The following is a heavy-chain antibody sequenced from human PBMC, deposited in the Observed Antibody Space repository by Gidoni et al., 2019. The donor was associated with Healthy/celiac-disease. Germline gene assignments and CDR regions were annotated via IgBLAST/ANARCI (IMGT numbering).Heavy chain of an antibody. D-gene: IGHD6-13*01. Sequence: EVELLESGGGLVQPGGSLRLSCAASGFTFSSYAMSWVRQAPGKGLEWVSIISGSGGSTYDADSVKGRFAISRDNSKNTLYLQMNSLRAEDTAVYYCAKDLGGDGIAAAGTIFDYWGQGTLVTVSS. CDR2: ISGSGGST. CDR1: GFTFSSYA. V-gene: IGHV3-23*01. CDR3: AKDLGGDGIAAAGTIFDY. J-gene: IGHJ4*02.